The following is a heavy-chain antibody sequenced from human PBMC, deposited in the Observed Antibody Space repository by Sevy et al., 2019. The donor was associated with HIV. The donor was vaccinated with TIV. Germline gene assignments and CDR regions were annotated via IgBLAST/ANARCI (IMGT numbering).Heavy chain of an antibody. CDR1: GFTFSSYA. CDR3: AKAYYYDSSGYYFSDY. D-gene: IGHD3-22*01. Sequence: GGSLRLSCAASGFTFSSYAMSWVRQAPGKGLEWVSVISGSGGSTYYADSVKGRFTISRDNSKNTLYLQMNSLRAEDTAVYYCAKAYYYDSSGYYFSDYWGQGTLVTVSS. CDR2: ISGSGGST. J-gene: IGHJ4*02. V-gene: IGHV3-23*01.